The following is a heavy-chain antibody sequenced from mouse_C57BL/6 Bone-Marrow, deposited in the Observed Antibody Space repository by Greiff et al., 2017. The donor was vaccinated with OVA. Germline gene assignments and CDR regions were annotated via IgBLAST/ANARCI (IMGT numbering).Heavy chain of an antibody. D-gene: IGHD1-1*01. V-gene: IGHV1-54*01. CDR1: GYAFTNYL. CDR3: SRRSYVYYIDY. CDR2: INPGSGGT. J-gene: IGHJ2*01. Sequence: QVQLQQSGAELVRPGTSVKVSCKASGYAFTNYLIEWVKQRPGQGLEWIGVINPGSGGTNYNEKFKGKATLTADKSSSTAYMQLSSLTSEDSAVNFCSRRSYVYYIDYWGQGTTLTVSS.